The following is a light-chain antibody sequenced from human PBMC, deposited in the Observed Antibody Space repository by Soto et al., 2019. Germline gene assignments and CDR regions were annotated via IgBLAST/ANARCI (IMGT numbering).Light chain of an antibody. CDR2: DVS. CDR3: YSYTSSNTYV. Sequence: QSVLTQPASVSGSPGQSITISCTGNSNEVGGYNYVSWYQHHPGKVPQLLIYDVSNRPSGVSNRFSGSKSGNTASLTISGLQAEDEADYYCYSYTSSNTYVFGTGTKVTVL. J-gene: IGLJ1*01. V-gene: IGLV2-14*03. CDR1: SNEVGGYNY.